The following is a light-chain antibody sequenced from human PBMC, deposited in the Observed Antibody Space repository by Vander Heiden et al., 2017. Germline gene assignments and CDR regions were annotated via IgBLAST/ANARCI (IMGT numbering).Light chain of an antibody. CDR2: DTS. Sequence: QAVVTQEPSLTVSPGGTVTLTCGSSTGAVTSGHYPYWCQQKPGQAPRTLIYDTSNKHSWTPARFSGSRLGGKAALTLSGAQPEDEAEYYCLLFYSGPSVFGGGTQLTVL. CDR3: LLFYSGPSV. V-gene: IGLV7-46*01. CDR1: TGAVTSGHY. J-gene: IGLJ7*01.